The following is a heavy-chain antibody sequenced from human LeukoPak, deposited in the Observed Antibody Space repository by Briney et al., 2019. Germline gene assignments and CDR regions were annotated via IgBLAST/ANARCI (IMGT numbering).Heavy chain of an antibody. CDR3: ASVGYDSSGYYLPFDY. J-gene: IGHJ4*02. Sequence: PGGSLRLSCAASGFTFSSYAMSWVRQAPGKGLEWVSGISGGGGSTYYADSVKGRFTISRDNSKNTLYLQMNSLRAEDTAVYYCASVGYDSSGYYLPFDYWGQGTLVTVSS. V-gene: IGHV3-23*01. D-gene: IGHD3-22*01. CDR1: GFTFSSYA. CDR2: ISGGGGST.